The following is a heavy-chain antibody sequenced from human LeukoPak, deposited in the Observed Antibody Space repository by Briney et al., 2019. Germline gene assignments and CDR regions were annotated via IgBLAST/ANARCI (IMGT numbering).Heavy chain of an antibody. CDR1: GFTFDEYA. Sequence: GRSLRLSCAASGFTFDEYAMHWVRQAPGKGLEWVSGIRWNSGSIGYADSVKGRFTISRDNAKNSLYLQMNSLRAEDTALYYCAKDKYSSVLGMDVWGQGTTVTVSS. CDR2: IRWNSGSI. D-gene: IGHD6-19*01. V-gene: IGHV3-9*01. J-gene: IGHJ6*02. CDR3: AKDKYSSVLGMDV.